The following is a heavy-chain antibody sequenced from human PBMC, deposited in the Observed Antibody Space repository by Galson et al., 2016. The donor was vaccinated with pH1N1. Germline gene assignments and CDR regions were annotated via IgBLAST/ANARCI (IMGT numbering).Heavy chain of an antibody. CDR3: AKDPGGGAVTMFYFDY. J-gene: IGHJ4*02. Sequence: SLRLSCAVSGFTFRNYGMHWVRQAPGKGLEWVAVIWFDGSNKYYADSVKGRFTVSRDSSKNTLYLQMNSLRPEDTAMYYCAKDPGGGAVTMFYFDYWGQGTLVTVSS. D-gene: IGHD4-17*01. CDR2: IWFDGSNK. V-gene: IGHV3-30*18. CDR1: GFTFRNYG.